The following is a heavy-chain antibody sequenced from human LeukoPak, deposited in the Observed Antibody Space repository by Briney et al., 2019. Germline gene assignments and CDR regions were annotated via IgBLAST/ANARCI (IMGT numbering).Heavy chain of an antibody. J-gene: IGHJ6*03. D-gene: IGHD2-15*01. Sequence: SETLSLTCTVSGGSISSYYWSWIRQPAGKGLEWIGRIYTSGSTNYNPSLKSRVTMSVDTSKNQFSLKLSSVTAADTAVYYCARGSGYCSGGSCYRYYYYYMDVWGKGTTVTVSS. CDR3: ARGSGYCSGGSCYRYYYYYMDV. CDR1: GGSISSYY. V-gene: IGHV4-4*07. CDR2: IYTSGST.